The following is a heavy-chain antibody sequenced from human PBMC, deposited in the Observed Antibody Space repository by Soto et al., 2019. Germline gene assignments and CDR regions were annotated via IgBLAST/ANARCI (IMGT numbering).Heavy chain of an antibody. D-gene: IGHD3-10*01. CDR2: ISWDGGST. J-gene: IGHJ4*02. Sequence: GGSLRLSCAASGFTFDDYTMHWVRQAPGKGLEWVSLISWDGGSTYYADSVKGRFTISRDNSKNSLYLQMNSLRTEDTALYYCAKDNARLWFGEFNPPSFDYWGQGTLVTVSS. CDR3: AKDNARLWFGEFNPPSFDY. V-gene: IGHV3-43*01. CDR1: GFTFDDYT.